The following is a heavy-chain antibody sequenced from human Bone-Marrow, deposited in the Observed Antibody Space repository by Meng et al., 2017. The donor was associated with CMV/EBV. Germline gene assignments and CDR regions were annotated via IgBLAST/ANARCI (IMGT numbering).Heavy chain of an antibody. V-gene: IGHV4-59*01. CDR1: GGSISDYY. CDR2: IFYTGST. CDR3: ARVSFGGFDH. Sequence: SETLSLTCTVSGGSISDYYWTWIRQPPGKGLEWIGYIFYTGSTNYNPSLKSRVTISVDTSKNQFSLKLNSVTAADTAVYYCARVSFGGFDHWAQGMLVTVSS. J-gene: IGHJ4*02. D-gene: IGHD3-16*01.